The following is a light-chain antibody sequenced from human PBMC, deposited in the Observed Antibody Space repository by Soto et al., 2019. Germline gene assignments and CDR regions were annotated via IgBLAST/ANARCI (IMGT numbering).Light chain of an antibody. Sequence: QSVLTQPPSVSGAPGQRGTLSFTGSSSNIGAGYDVHWYQQLPGTAPKLLIYGNSNRPSGVPDRFSGSKSGTSASLAITGLQAEDEADYYCQSYDSSLSGSVFGGGTKLTVL. CDR1: SSNIGAGYD. CDR3: QSYDSSLSGSV. J-gene: IGLJ2*01. V-gene: IGLV1-40*01. CDR2: GNS.